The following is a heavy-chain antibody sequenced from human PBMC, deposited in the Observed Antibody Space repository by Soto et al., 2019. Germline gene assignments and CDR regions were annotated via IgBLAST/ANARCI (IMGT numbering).Heavy chain of an antibody. CDR2: INPNSGGT. CDR3: ARVWDYDILTGYSYFDY. J-gene: IGHJ4*02. V-gene: IGHV1-2*02. Sequence: QVQLVQSGAEVKKPGVSVKVSCKASGYTFTGYYMHWVRQAPGQGLEWMGWINPNSGGTNYAQKFQGRVTMTRDTSISTAYMELSRLRSDDTAVYYCARVWDYDILTGYSYFDYWGQGTLVTVSS. CDR1: GYTFTGYY. D-gene: IGHD3-9*01.